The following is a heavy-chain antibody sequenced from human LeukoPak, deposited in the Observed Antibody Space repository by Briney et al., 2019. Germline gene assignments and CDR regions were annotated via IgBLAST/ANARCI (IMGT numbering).Heavy chain of an antibody. D-gene: IGHD6-6*01. V-gene: IGHV3-23*01. CDR3: AKDLEYRRGRGGSFDY. CDR2: ISGSGGST. J-gene: IGHJ4*02. CDR1: GFTFSSYA. Sequence: GGSLRLSCAASGFTFSSYAMSWVRQAPGKGLEWVSAISGSGGSTYYADSVKGRFTISRDNSKNTLYLQMNSLRAEDTAVYYCAKDLEYRRGRGGSFDYWGQGNLVNVSS.